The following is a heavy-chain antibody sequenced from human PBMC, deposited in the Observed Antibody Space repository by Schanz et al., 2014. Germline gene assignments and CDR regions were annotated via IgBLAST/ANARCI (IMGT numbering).Heavy chain of an antibody. CDR2: IYNSGKT. J-gene: IGHJ4*02. CDR3: ATWSGTRLFHN. Sequence: QVQLQESGPGLVKPSETLSLTCTVSGGSISSEYWSWIRQPAGKGLEWIGRIYNSGKTNYNPSLKSRVTVSVDMSKKHFSLRLSSVTAADTAAYYCATWSGTRLFHNWGQGTLVTVSS. CDR1: GGSISSEY. V-gene: IGHV4-4*07. D-gene: IGHD1-7*01.